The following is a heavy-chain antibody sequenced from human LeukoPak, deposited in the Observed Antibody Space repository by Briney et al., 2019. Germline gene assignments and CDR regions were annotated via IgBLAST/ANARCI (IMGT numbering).Heavy chain of an antibody. J-gene: IGHJ6*03. CDR1: GYSFTNFD. V-gene: IGHV1-8*01. Sequence: GASVKVSCKASGYSFTNFDINLVRQATGQGLEWMGWMNPNSGNKGYEQKFQGRVTMTMNTSITTAYMELSSLRSEDTAVYYCARGPQWRGDYYYMDVWGRGTTVTVSS. D-gene: IGHD6-19*01. CDR3: ARGPQWRGDYYYMDV. CDR2: MNPNSGNK.